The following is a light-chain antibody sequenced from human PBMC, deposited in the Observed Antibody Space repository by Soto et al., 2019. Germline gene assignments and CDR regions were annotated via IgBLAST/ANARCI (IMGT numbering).Light chain of an antibody. Sequence: SYELTQPPSVSVAPGKTARITCGGNNIGSKSVHWYQQKPGQAPVLVIYYDSDRPSGIPERFSGSNSGNTATLTISRVEAGDVADYYCQVWDSSSDHCAVFGGGTQLTVL. CDR3: QVWDSSSDHCAV. V-gene: IGLV3-21*04. CDR1: NIGSKS. CDR2: YDS. J-gene: IGLJ7*01.